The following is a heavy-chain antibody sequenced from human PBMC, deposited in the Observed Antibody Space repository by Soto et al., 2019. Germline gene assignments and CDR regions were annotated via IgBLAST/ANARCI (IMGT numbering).Heavy chain of an antibody. CDR1: GVSISSGAYY. CDR3: TRGPSGDKVGY. Sequence: SETLALTCTFSGVSISSGAYYLSWLRQPPGKGLEWIGHIYYSGSTYSNPSLKSRVTVSIDTSKNHFSLQLSSMSAADTAVYDCTRGPSGDKVGYWGQGSLVTVSS. V-gene: IGHV4-30-4*01. J-gene: IGHJ4*02. CDR2: IYYSGST. D-gene: IGHD7-27*01.